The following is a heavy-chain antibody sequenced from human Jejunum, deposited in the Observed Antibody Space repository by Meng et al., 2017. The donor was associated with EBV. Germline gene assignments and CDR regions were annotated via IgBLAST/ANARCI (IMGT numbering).Heavy chain of an antibody. CDR3: AKLTRA. V-gene: IGHV3-23*04. D-gene: IGHD1/OR15-1a*01. Sequence: EVELVGSGGGMVQPGGSLSLSCAASGFTFSSSAMGWVRQAPGKGLEWVSSIGGSGGATYYADSVKGRFTISRDNSKSTLYLQMNSLRAEDTAVYYCAKLTRAWGQGTLVTVSS. CDR1: GFTFSSSA. J-gene: IGHJ5*02. CDR2: IGGSGGAT.